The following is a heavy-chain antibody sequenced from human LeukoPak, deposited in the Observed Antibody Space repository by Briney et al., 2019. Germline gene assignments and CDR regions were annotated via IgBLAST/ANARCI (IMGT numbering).Heavy chain of an antibody. D-gene: IGHD6-13*01. CDR1: GGSISSRSYY. J-gene: IGHJ4*02. CDR2: IYYSGST. Sequence: SETLSLTCTVSGGSISSRSYYWGWIRQPPGKGLEWIGSIYYSGSTYYNPSLKSRVTMSVDTSTNQLSLRLSSVAAADTAVYYCARWSSTWYSFDYWGQGTLVTVSS. CDR3: ARWSSTWYSFDY. V-gene: IGHV4-39*07.